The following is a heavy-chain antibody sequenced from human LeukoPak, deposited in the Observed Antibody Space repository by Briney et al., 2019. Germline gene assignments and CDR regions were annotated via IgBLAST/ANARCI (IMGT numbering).Heavy chain of an antibody. CDR1: DGSFSGYY. V-gene: IGHV4-34*01. CDR2: IDQSGST. CDR3: ARGYYDILTGYYRGRISFDY. Sequence: SETLSLTCAVYDGSFSGYYWSWIRQPPGKGLEWIGEIDQSGSTNYNPSLKSRVTVSVDTSKNQFSVNLSSVTAADTAVYYCARGYYDILTGYYRGRISFDYWGQGTLVTVSS. J-gene: IGHJ4*02. D-gene: IGHD3-9*01.